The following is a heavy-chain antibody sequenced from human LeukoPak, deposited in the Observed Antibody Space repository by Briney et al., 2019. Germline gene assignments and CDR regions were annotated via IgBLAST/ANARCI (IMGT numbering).Heavy chain of an antibody. Sequence: GGSLRLSCAASGFTLSSYAMSWVRQAPGKGLEWVSAISGSGGSTYYADSVKGRFTISRDNSKNTLYLQMNSLRAEDTAVYYCAKAPTYYYDSSGYYFDYWGQGTLVTVSS. D-gene: IGHD3-22*01. CDR2: ISGSGGST. CDR3: AKAPTYYYDSSGYYFDY. CDR1: GFTLSSYA. J-gene: IGHJ4*02. V-gene: IGHV3-23*01.